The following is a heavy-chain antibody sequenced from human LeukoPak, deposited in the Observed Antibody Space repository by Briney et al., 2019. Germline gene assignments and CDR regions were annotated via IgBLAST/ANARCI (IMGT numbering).Heavy chain of an antibody. CDR2: ISYDGGFK. J-gene: IGHJ2*01. Sequence: GGSLRLSCAASGFTFNRYAMRWVRQAPGKGLESVAAISYDGGFKSYADSVKGRFTISRDNSKNTLYLQMDSLRGDDTAVYYCARDDWYFDLWGRGTLVTVSS. CDR1: GFTFNRYA. V-gene: IGHV3-30*04. CDR3: ARDDWYFDL.